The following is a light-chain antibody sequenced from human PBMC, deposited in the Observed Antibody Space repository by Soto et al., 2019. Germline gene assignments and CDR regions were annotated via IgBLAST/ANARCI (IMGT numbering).Light chain of an antibody. CDR3: QERGVWPFT. Sequence: LTQSPAILSLSPGERATLSCRASQSVSNYLAWYQQRPGQAPRLLIYDSSNRATGIPARFTASASGTAFSLLISSVALEDLAVYYGQERGVWPFTFGGGAKVVIK. CDR2: DSS. V-gene: IGKV3-11*01. J-gene: IGKJ4*01. CDR1: QSVSNY.